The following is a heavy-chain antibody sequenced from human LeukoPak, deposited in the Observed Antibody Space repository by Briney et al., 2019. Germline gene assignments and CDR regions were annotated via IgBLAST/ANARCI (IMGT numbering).Heavy chain of an antibody. CDR3: AKAGYSSIWYIDY. Sequence: PGGSLRLSCAASGFTFSSYGIHWVRQAPGKGLEWVAVMPHDGDNKYNADSVKGRFTISRDNSKNTLYLQMNSLRAEDTAVYYCAKAGYSSIWYIDYWGQGTLVTVSS. J-gene: IGHJ4*02. CDR1: GFTFSSYG. D-gene: IGHD6-13*01. CDR2: MPHDGDNK. V-gene: IGHV3-30*18.